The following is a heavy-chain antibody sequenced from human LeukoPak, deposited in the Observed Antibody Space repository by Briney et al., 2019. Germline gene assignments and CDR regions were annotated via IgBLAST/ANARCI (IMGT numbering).Heavy chain of an antibody. Sequence: GGSLRFSCAASGFTFSSYEMNWVRQAPGKGLEWVSYISSSGSTIYYADSVKGRFTISRDNAKNSLYLQMNSLRAEDTAVYYCARDGDYYDSSGYYSQLFFDYWGQGTLVTVSS. CDR2: ISSSGSTI. CDR3: ARDGDYYDSSGYYSQLFFDY. V-gene: IGHV3-48*03. J-gene: IGHJ4*02. CDR1: GFTFSSYE. D-gene: IGHD3-22*01.